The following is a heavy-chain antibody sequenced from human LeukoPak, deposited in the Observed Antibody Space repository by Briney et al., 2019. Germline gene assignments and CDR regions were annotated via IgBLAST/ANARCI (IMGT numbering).Heavy chain of an antibody. CDR3: ARGGPYDFWSGSERTYFDL. J-gene: IGHJ2*01. CDR1: GFTFSSYA. Sequence: GGSLRLSCAASGFTFSSYAMSWVRQAPGKGLEWVSAISGSGGSTYYADSVKGRFTISRDNSKNTLYLQMNSLRAEDTAVYYCARGGPYDFWSGSERTYFDLWGRGTLVTVSS. D-gene: IGHD3-3*01. CDR2: ISGSGGST. V-gene: IGHV3-23*01.